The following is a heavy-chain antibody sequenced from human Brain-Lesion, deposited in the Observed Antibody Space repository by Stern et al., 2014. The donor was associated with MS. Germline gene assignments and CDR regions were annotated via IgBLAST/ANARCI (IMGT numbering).Heavy chain of an antibody. J-gene: IGHJ5*02. CDR2: IYYSGNP. CDR3: AGEEDIRYCSGGSCTGNWFDP. D-gene: IGHD2-15*01. V-gene: IGHV4-39*02. CDR1: GGSVSSTSYA. Sequence: VQLVESGPGLVKPSETLSLTCTVAGGSVSSTSYAWAWIRQPPGKGLEWIGTIYYSGNPYYSPSTKSRLTISLDTSKNLFSLQLRSVTAADTAVYYCAGEEDIRYCSGGSCTGNWFDPWGQGTLVTVSS.